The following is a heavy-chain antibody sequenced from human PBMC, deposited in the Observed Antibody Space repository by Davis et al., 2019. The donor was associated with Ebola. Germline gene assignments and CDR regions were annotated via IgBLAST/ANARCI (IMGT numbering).Heavy chain of an antibody. CDR1: GFTFRSYS. D-gene: IGHD1-26*01. CDR3: ATRYSGNFWDLYYYYGMDV. J-gene: IGHJ6*02. CDR2: IKQDGSEK. Sequence: GESLKISCAASGFTFRSYSMNWVRQAPGKGLEWVANIKQDGSEKYYVDSVKGRFTISRDNAKNSLYLQMNSLRAEDTAVYYCATRYSGNFWDLYYYYGMDVWGQGTTVTVSS. V-gene: IGHV3-7*03.